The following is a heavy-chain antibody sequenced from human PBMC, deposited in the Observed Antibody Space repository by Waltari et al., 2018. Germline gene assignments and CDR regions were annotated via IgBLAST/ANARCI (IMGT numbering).Heavy chain of an antibody. CDR1: GFTFSSYA. J-gene: IGHJ4*02. CDR3: AKTLLDY. V-gene: IGHV3-23*01. Sequence: EVQLLESGGGLVQPGRCLRLPCAASGFTFSSYAVSWVRQSPGKGLEWVSAISGSGGSTYYADSVKGRFTISRDNSKNTLYLQMNSLRAEDTAVYYCAKTLLDYWGQGTLVTVSS. CDR2: ISGSGGST.